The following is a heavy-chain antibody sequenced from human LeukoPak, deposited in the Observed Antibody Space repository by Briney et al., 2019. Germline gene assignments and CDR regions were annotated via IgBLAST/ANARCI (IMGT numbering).Heavy chain of an antibody. CDR1: GFTFGAYA. V-gene: IGHV3-64D*06. Sequence: GGSLRLSCSASGFTFGAYAMHWVRQATGKGLEYDSTISSNGGRTYYADSVKGRFIISRDNSKDTVFLQMSSLRPEDTAVYYCLTRGYNSGSMYFDTWGQGTLVTVSS. D-gene: IGHD3-10*01. J-gene: IGHJ4*02. CDR3: LTRGYNSGSMYFDT. CDR2: ISSNGGRT.